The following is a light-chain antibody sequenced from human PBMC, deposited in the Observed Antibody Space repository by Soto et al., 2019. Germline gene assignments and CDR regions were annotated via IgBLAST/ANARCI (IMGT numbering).Light chain of an antibody. J-gene: IGKJ5*01. CDR1: QGISSA. V-gene: IGKV1-13*02. CDR2: DAS. CDR3: QQFNSYPHEIT. Sequence: AIPLTQSPSSLSASVGDRVTITCRASQGISSALAWYQQKPGKAPKLLIYDASSLESGVPSRFSGSGSGTDFTLTISSLQPEDFATYYCQQFNSYPHEITFGQGTRLEIK.